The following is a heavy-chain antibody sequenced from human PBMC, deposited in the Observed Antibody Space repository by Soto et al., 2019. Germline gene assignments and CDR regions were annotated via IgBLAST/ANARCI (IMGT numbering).Heavy chain of an antibody. J-gene: IGHJ6*02. CDR1: GFSLNTNGVG. CDR2: IYWDDDK. D-gene: IGHD3-3*01. Sequence: QITLKESGPTLVKPTQTLTLTCTFSGFSLNTNGVGVAWIRQPPGKALECLALIYWDDDKRYSPSLKTRLSNTKDPPNHPVAPTMTHLGPSDPAKYFLAPHLGGPPHYYFGLHGWGQGTTVTVSS. V-gene: IGHV2-5*02. CDR3: APHLGGPPHYYFGLHG.